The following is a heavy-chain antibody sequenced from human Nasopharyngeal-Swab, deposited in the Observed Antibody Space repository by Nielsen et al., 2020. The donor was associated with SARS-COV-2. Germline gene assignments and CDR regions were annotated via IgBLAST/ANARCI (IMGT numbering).Heavy chain of an antibody. CDR3: ARDCNDDGYFDY. CDR2: ISYDGSNK. V-gene: IGHV3-30-3*01. CDR1: GFTFSSYA. D-gene: IGHD2/OR15-2a*01. J-gene: IGHJ4*02. Sequence: GESLKISCSASGFTFSSYAMHWVRQAPGKGLEWVAVISYDGSNKYYADSVKGRFTISRDNSKNTLYLQMNSLRAEDTAVYYCARDCNDDGYFDYWGQGTLVTVSS.